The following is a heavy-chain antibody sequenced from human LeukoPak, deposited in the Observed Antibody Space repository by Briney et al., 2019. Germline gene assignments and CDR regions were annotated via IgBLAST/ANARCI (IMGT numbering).Heavy chain of an antibody. CDR2: ISGSAGST. J-gene: IGHJ4*02. D-gene: IGHD3-10*01. CDR3: ARVTGSFRGGYYFDY. CDR1: GFTFSTYA. V-gene: IGHV3-23*01. Sequence: GGSLRLSCAASGFTFSTYAMSSVRQAPGKGLEWVSVISGSAGSTYYADSVKGRFTISRDNSKNTVYLQMNSLRAEDTAVYYCARVTGSFRGGYYFDYWGQGTLVTVSS.